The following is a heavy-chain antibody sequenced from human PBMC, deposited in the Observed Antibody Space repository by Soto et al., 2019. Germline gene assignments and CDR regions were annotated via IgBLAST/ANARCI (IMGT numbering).Heavy chain of an antibody. D-gene: IGHD2-21*02. V-gene: IGHV4-59*01. J-gene: IGHJ3*02. CDR3: ARGGYGGNSSDAFDI. CDR1: GASIIGYY. Sequence: TSETLSPTCLVSGASIIGYYWTWIRKPQGKGLEWFVYLYYSVTTNYTHSLNSRVTVSVDTYKNQFSLKLRSVTAADKAVYYCARGGYGGNSSDAFDIWGQGTMVT. CDR2: LYYSVTT.